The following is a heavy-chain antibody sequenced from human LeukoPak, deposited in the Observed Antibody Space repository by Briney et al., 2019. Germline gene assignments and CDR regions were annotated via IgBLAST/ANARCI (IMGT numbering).Heavy chain of an antibody. CDR2: ISYDGSNK. CDR1: GFTFSSYG. D-gene: IGHD1-26*01. J-gene: IGHJ4*02. Sequence: PGGSLRLSCAASGFTFSSYGMHWVRQAPGKGLEWVAVISYDGSNKYYADSVKGRFTISRDNSKNTLYLQMNSLRAEDTAVYYCANPHTVGATTVSGYWGQGTLVTVSS. V-gene: IGHV3-30*18. CDR3: ANPHTVGATTVSGY.